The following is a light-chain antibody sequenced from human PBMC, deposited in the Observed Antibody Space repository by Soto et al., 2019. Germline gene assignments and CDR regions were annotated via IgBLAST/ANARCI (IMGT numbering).Light chain of an antibody. Sequence: QSALTQPASVSGSPGQSITISCTGTSSDIGTYNYVSWYQQHPGRAPKLMIYDVTNRPSGISNRFSGSKSGNTASLTISDLRAEDEADYYCSSYTRSSTVVFGGGTKLTVL. CDR1: SSDIGTYNY. J-gene: IGLJ2*01. CDR3: SSYTRSSTVV. CDR2: DVT. V-gene: IGLV2-14*01.